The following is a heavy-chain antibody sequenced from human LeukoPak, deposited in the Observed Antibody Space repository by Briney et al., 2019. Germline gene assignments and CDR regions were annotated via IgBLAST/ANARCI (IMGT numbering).Heavy chain of an antibody. V-gene: IGHV3-13*01. CDR2: IGTAGDT. CDR3: ARGVVRGAFDI. D-gene: IGHD4-23*01. Sequence: SGGSLRLSCAASGFTFSSYDMHWVRQATGKGLEWVSAIGTAGDTYYPGSVKGRFTISRENAKSSLYLQMNSLRAGDTAVYYCARGVVRGAFDIWGQGTMVTVSS. J-gene: IGHJ3*02. CDR1: GFTFSSYD.